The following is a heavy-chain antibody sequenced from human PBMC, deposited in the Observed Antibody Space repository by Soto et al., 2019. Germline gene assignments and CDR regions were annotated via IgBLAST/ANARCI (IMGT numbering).Heavy chain of an antibody. D-gene: IGHD6-13*01. CDR3: ARDVAATGAARWLDP. V-gene: IGHV3-33*01. Sequence: QVQVVESGGGVVQSGRSLRLSCEASGFPFGSHGMHWVRQAPGKGLEWVAFIWYDGSHKDYAASVRGRFTISKDDSKNTLSLEMDNLRGEDTAIYYCARDVAATGAARWLDPWGQGTLVSVSS. CDR1: GFPFGSHG. CDR2: IWYDGSHK. J-gene: IGHJ5*02.